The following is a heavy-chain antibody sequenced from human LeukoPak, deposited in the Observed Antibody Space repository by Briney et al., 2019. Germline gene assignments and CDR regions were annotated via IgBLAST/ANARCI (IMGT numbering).Heavy chain of an antibody. V-gene: IGHV4-39*07. Sequence: SETLSLTCTVSGGFISSGGYYWSWIRQHPGKGLEWIGEIYHSGSTNYNPSLKSRVTISVDKSKNQFSLKLSSVTAADTAVYYCATSETAGTLDYWGQGTLVTVSS. J-gene: IGHJ4*02. D-gene: IGHD6-13*01. CDR3: ATSETAGTLDY. CDR1: GGFISSGGYY. CDR2: IYHSGST.